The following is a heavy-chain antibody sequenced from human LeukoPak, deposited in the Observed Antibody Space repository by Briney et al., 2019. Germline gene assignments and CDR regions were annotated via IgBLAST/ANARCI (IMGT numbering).Heavy chain of an antibody. Sequence: SETLSLTCTVSGVSISSCYWSWIRQPPGKGLEWVGYIYTSGGTNYNPSLKSRVTISVDTSKNQFSLKLSSVTAADTAVYYCARWIAAAGYHLCDPWGQGTLVTVSS. CDR3: ARWIAAAGYHLCDP. V-gene: IGHV4-4*09. J-gene: IGHJ5*02. D-gene: IGHD6-13*01. CDR2: IYTSGGT. CDR1: GVSISSCY.